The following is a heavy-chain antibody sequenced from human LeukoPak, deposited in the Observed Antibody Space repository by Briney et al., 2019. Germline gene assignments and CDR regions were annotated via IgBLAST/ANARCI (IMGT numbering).Heavy chain of an antibody. CDR1: GFTFDDYA. CDR3: AKTDGYNSGAFDI. V-gene: IGHV3-9*03. Sequence: GGSLRLSCAASGFTFDDYAMHWVRQAPGKGLEWVSGISWNSGSIGYADSVKGRFTISRDNAKNSLYLQMNSLRAEDMALYYCAKTDGYNSGAFDIWGQGTTVTVSS. CDR2: ISWNSGSI. D-gene: IGHD5-24*01. J-gene: IGHJ3*02.